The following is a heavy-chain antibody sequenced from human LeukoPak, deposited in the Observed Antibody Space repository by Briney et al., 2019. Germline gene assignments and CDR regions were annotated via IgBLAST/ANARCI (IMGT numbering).Heavy chain of an antibody. CDR1: GDSITSGSYY. Sequence: SETLSLTCTVSGDSITSGSYYWAWIRQHPGTGLEWIGYIYYAGGTHYNPSLKSRLTISVDTSENHFSLKLSSVTAADTAIYFCARAPGAFDIWGQGTMVTVSS. J-gene: IGHJ3*02. V-gene: IGHV4-31*03. CDR3: ARAPGAFDI. CDR2: IYYAGGT.